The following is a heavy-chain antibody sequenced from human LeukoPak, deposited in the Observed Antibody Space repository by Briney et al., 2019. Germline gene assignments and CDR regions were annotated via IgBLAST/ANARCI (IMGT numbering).Heavy chain of an antibody. V-gene: IGHV1-69*13. J-gene: IGHJ4*02. Sequence: ASVKVSCKASGGTFSSYAISWVRQAPGQGLEWMGGIIPIFGTANYAQRFQGRVTITADESTSTAYMELSSLRSEDTAVYYCARETGGGESHFDYWGQGTLVTVSS. CDR1: GGTFSSYA. D-gene: IGHD3-16*01. CDR3: ARETGGGESHFDY. CDR2: IIPIFGTA.